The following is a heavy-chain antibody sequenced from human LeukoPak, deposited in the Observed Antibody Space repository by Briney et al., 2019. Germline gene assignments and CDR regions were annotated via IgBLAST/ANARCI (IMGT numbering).Heavy chain of an antibody. D-gene: IGHD3-3*01. CDR1: GFTFSSYA. J-gene: IGHJ3*02. CDR2: ISGSGGST. Sequence: GSLRLSCAASGFTFSSYAMSWVRQAPGKGLEWVSAISGSGGSTYYADSVKGRFTISRDNSKNTLYLQMNSLRAEDTAVYYCAKAIPDFWSGYNAFDIWGQGTMVTVSS. CDR3: AKAIPDFWSGYNAFDI. V-gene: IGHV3-23*01.